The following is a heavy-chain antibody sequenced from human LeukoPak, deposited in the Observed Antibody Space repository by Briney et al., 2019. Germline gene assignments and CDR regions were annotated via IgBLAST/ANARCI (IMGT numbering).Heavy chain of an antibody. J-gene: IGHJ4*02. D-gene: IGHD3-22*01. CDR1: GGSISSNY. Sequence: PSETLSLTCTVSGGSISSNYWSWIRRPAGKGLEWIGRIYTSGSTNYNPSLKSRVTISVDTSKNQFSLKLSSVTAADTAVYYCARAVYYYDSSGYYRMYYFDYWGQGTLVTVSS. V-gene: IGHV4-4*07. CDR3: ARAVYYYDSSGYYRMYYFDY. CDR2: IYTSGST.